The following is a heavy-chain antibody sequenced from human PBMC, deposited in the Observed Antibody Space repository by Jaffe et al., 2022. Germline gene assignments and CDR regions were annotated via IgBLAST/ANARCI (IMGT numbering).Heavy chain of an antibody. V-gene: IGHV3-9*01. Sequence: EVQLVESGGGLVQPGRSLRLSCAASGFTFDDYAMHWVRQAPGKGLEWVSGISWNSGSIGYADSVKGRFTISRDNAKNSLYLQMNSLRAEDTALYYCAKDRSTSFRWVGFDPWGQGTLVTVSS. CDR2: ISWNSGSI. CDR3: AKDRSTSFRWVGFDP. D-gene: IGHD2-2*01. CDR1: GFTFDDYA. J-gene: IGHJ5*02.